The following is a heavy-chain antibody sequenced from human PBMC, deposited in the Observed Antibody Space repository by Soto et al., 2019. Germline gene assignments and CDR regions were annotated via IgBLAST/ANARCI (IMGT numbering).Heavy chain of an antibody. Sequence: GGSLRLSREVSVLTFNTSGMHWVRQAPGKGLEWLAVISYDGATQYYGDTVKGRFTISRDNSKNTLFLHMGRLRAEDTAMYYCATKARVTNYLPYGMDVWGLGTTVTVSS. CDR2: ISYDGATQ. D-gene: IGHD1-7*01. V-gene: IGHV3-30*03. CDR1: VLTFNTSG. CDR3: ATKARVTNYLPYGMDV. J-gene: IGHJ6*02.